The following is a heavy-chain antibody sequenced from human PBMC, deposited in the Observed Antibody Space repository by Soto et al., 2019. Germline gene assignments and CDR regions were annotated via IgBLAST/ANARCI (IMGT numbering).Heavy chain of an antibody. J-gene: IGHJ5*02. V-gene: IGHV1-3*01. D-gene: IGHD3-22*01. CDR1: GYTFTSYA. CDR3: ARPDNYYDSSGYYYSWFDP. CDR2: INAGNGNT. Sequence: ASVKVSCKASGYTFTSYAMHWVRQAPGQRLEWMGWINAGNGNTKYSQKFQGRVTITRDTSASTAYMELSSLRSEDTAVYYCARPDNYYDSSGYYYSWFDPWRQGTLVTVSS.